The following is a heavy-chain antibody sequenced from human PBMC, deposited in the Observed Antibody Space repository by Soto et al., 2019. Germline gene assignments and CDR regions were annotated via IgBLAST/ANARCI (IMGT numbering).Heavy chain of an antibody. D-gene: IGHD2-2*01. V-gene: IGHV5-10-1*01. Sequence: GESLKISCKGSGYSFTSYWISWVRQMPGKGLEWMGRIDPSDSYTNYSPSFQGHVTISADKSISTAYLQWSSVKASDTAMYYCASSLTYCSSTTCLVNWFDPWGQGTLVTVSS. J-gene: IGHJ5*02. CDR3: ASSLTYCSSTTCLVNWFDP. CDR1: GYSFTSYW. CDR2: IDPSDSYT.